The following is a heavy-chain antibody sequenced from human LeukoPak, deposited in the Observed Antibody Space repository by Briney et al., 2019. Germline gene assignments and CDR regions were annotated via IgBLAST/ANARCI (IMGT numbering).Heavy chain of an antibody. V-gene: IGHV1-8*03. CDR2: MNPNSGKT. Sequence: GASVKVSCKTSGYTFTDYDIHWVRQAPGQGLEWMGWMNPNSGKTNFAQKVQGRVTFSRITSLSVADMELSGLRSEDAAVYFCARGDFGETNTAFDIWGQGTMVAVSS. CDR1: GYTFTDYD. CDR3: ARGDFGETNTAFDI. D-gene: IGHD4-17*01. J-gene: IGHJ3*02.